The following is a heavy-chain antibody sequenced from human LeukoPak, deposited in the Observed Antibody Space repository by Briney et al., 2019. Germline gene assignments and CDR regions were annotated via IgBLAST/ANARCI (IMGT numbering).Heavy chain of an antibody. V-gene: IGHV3-30*02. Sequence: GGSLRLSCAASGFTFSSYGMHGVRQAPGKGLEWVALIRYDGSNKYYADSVKGRFTISRDNSKNTLYLQMNSLRAEDTAVYYCARDDSSSWYTQAYYYYGMDVWGQGTTVTVSS. J-gene: IGHJ6*02. CDR2: IRYDGSNK. CDR1: GFTFSSYG. D-gene: IGHD6-13*01. CDR3: ARDDSSSWYTQAYYYYGMDV.